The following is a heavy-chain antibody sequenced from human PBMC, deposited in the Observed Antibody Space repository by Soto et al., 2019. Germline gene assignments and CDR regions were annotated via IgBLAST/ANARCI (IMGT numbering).Heavy chain of an antibody. V-gene: IGHV3-11*01. D-gene: IGHD1-26*01. CDR1: GFIFSDYY. CDR3: ARDGGNRWREGWFDS. Sequence: PGGSLRLSCAASGFIFSDYYMGWIRQAPGKGLEWVSYISNGGDTFYYADSVKGRLTMSRDNAKNSVYLQMNSLRAEDTAVYYCARDGGNRWREGWFDSWGQGTLVTVSS. J-gene: IGHJ5*01. CDR2: ISNGGDTF.